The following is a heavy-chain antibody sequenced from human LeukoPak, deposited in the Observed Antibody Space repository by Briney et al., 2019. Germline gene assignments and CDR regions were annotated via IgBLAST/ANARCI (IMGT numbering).Heavy chain of an antibody. J-gene: IGHJ4*02. Sequence: ASVKVSCKASGYTFTRYDINWVRQATGQGLEWMGWMNPNSGNTGYAQKLQGRVTMTRNTSISTAYMELSSLRSEDTAVYYCARGLIWFGESPFDCWGQGTLVTVSS. CDR2: MNPNSGNT. CDR3: ARGLIWFGESPFDC. CDR1: GYTFTRYD. D-gene: IGHD3-10*01. V-gene: IGHV1-8*01.